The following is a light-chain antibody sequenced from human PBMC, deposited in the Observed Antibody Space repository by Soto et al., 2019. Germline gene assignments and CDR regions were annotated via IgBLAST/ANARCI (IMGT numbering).Light chain of an antibody. V-gene: IGKV2-28*01. CDR2: LGS. Sequence: DIVMTQSPLSLPVTPGEPASISCGSSQSLLHSNGYNYLDWYLQKPGQSPQLLIYLGSNRASGVPDRFSGSGSGTDFTLKISRVEAEDVGVYYCMQALQTPLPFGGGTKVQI. CDR1: QSLLHSNGYNY. CDR3: MQALQTPLP. J-gene: IGKJ4*01.